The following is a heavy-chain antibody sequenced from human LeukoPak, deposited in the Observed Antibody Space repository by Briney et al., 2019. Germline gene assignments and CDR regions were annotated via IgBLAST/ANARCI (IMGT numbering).Heavy chain of an antibody. Sequence: SETLSLTCAVYGGSFSGYYWSWIRQPPGKGLEWIGEINHSGSTNYNPSLKSRVTISVDTSKNQFSLKLSSVTAADTAVYYCARGNKSVLRYFDWLSPFMDVWGQGTTVTVSS. CDR2: INHSGST. CDR3: ARGNKSVLRYFDWLSPFMDV. CDR1: GGSFSGYY. V-gene: IGHV4-34*01. D-gene: IGHD3-9*01. J-gene: IGHJ6*02.